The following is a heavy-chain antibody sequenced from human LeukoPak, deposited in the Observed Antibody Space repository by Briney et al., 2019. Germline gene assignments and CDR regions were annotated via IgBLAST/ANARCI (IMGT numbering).Heavy chain of an antibody. J-gene: IGHJ6*02. CDR2: ISSSGSTI. Sequence: TGGSLRLSCAASEFTLSDYYMSWIRQTPGKGLEGSSYISSSGSTIYYADSVKGRFTISRDNAKKSLYLQMNSLRAEDTAVYYCARDRACRGGTCSPPWYFYGMDVWGQGTTVTVSS. V-gene: IGHV3-11*01. CDR1: EFTLSDYY. CDR3: ARDRACRGGTCSPPWYFYGMDV. D-gene: IGHD2-15*01.